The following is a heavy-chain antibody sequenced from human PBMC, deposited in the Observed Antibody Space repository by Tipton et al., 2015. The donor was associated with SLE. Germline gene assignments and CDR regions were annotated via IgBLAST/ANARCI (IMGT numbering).Heavy chain of an antibody. CDR3: ARAAGYSVLRGYYYMDV. D-gene: IGHD5/OR15-5a*01. CDR1: GGSISSSSYY. V-gene: IGHV4-39*07. J-gene: IGHJ6*03. Sequence: TLSLTCTVSGGSISSSSYYWGWIRQSPGKGLEWIGEINHSGSTNYNPSLKSRVTISVDTSKNQFSLKVSSVTAADTAVYYCARAAGYSVLRGYYYMDVWGKGTTVTVSS. CDR2: INHSGST.